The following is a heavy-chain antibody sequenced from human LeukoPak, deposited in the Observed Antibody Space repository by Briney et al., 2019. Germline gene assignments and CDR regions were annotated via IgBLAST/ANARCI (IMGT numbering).Heavy chain of an antibody. Sequence: ASVKVSCKASGYTFTGYYMHWVRQAPGQGLEWMGWINPNSGGTNYAQKFQGRVTMTRDTSISTAYMELSRLRSDDTAVYYCAREGDSQAVPAARNFDYWGQGTLVTVSS. D-gene: IGHD2-2*01. CDR2: INPNSGGT. CDR1: GYTFTGYY. CDR3: AREGDSQAVPAARNFDY. J-gene: IGHJ4*02. V-gene: IGHV1-2*02.